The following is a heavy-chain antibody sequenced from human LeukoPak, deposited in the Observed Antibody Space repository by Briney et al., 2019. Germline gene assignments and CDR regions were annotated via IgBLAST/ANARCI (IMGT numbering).Heavy chain of an antibody. CDR2: IWFDASNK. V-gene: IGHV3-33*08. Sequence: GGSLRLSCEASGFTFSYYWMHWVRQAPGKGLEWVAVIWFDASNKYYADSVKGRFTISRDNSKNTLYLEMNSLRGEDTAVYYCARSVGATTDWFDPWGQGTQVIVSS. CDR3: ARSVGATTDWFDP. CDR1: GFTFSYYW. D-gene: IGHD1-26*01. J-gene: IGHJ5*02.